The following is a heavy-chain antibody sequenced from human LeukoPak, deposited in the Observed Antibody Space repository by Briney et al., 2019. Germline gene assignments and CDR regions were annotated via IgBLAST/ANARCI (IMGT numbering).Heavy chain of an antibody. CDR1: GGSISGYY. V-gene: IGHV4-59*08. Sequence: SETLSLTCTVSGGSISGYYWTWIQQPPGKGLEWIGYIYCSGSTNYNPSLKSRVTMSVDTSKNQFSLKLSSVTAADTAVYYCARHDPRGKAARLGYFDYWGQGTLVTVSS. CDR3: ARHDPRGKAARLGYFDY. CDR2: IYCSGST. D-gene: IGHD6-6*01. J-gene: IGHJ4*02.